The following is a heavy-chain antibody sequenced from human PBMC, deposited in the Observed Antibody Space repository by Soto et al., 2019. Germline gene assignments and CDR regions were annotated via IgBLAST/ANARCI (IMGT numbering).Heavy chain of an antibody. Sequence: GGSLRLSCAASGFTFSSYGMHWVRQAPGKGLEWVAVISYDGSNKYYADSVKGRFTISRDNSKNTLYLQMNSLRAEDTAVYYCANSRRYYYYGRDVGGQGTTVTVSS. CDR2: ISYDGSNK. D-gene: IGHD1-20*01. CDR3: ANSRRYYYYGRDV. V-gene: IGHV3-30*18. CDR1: GFTFSSYG. J-gene: IGHJ6*02.